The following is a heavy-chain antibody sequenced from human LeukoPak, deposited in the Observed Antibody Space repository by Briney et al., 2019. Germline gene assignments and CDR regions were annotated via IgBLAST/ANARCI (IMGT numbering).Heavy chain of an antibody. CDR3: AKGNSGYFADL. Sequence: GGSLRLSCGASGFTFSNHWMSWVRQTPGKGLEWVSAISNDGGGTTYADFVKGRFTISRDNSKDTLSLQMNSLRPEDTALYYCAKGNSGYFADLWGQGTVVTVSS. CDR2: ISNDGGGT. D-gene: IGHD3-22*01. CDR1: GFTFSNHW. V-gene: IGHV3-23*01. J-gene: IGHJ5*02.